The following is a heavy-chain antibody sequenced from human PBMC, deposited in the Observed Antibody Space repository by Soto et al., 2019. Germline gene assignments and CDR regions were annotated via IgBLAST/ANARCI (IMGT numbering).Heavy chain of an antibody. CDR2: LDSGGSST. V-gene: IGHV3-74*01. CDR3: ARWFTYGNFDYFDY. J-gene: IGHJ4*02. D-gene: IGHD3-10*01. CDR1: GFTFSSYW. Sequence: PGGSLRLSCAASGFTFSSYWMYWFRQAPRKGLVWVSRLDSGGSSTAYADSVKGRFTISRDNAKNTLYLQMNGLRAEDTAVHYCARWFTYGNFDYFDYWGQGTQVTVSS.